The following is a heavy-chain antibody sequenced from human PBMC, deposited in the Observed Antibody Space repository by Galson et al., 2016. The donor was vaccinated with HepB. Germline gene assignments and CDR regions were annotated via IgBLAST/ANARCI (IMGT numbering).Heavy chain of an antibody. CDR3: ARGAYLWFHNKGEYYFDY. J-gene: IGHJ4*02. CDR1: GFTFSRYS. D-gene: IGHD3-10*01. Sequence: SLRLSCAASGFTFSRYSAHWVRQAPGKGLEWVSVISQDGSNKFYADPVMGRFTISRDNSKNTLYLEMNSLRPEDTAVYYCARGAYLWFHNKGEYYFDYWGQGTLVTVSS. V-gene: IGHV3-30*04. CDR2: ISQDGSNK.